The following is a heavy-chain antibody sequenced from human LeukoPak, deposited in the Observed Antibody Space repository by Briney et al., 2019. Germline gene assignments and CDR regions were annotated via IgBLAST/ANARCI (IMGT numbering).Heavy chain of an antibody. CDR1: GYTFTGYY. CDR3: ARDPSMAAPKGYYYYYMDV. D-gene: IGHD6-6*01. Sequence: ASVKVSCKASGYTFTGYYMHWVRQAPGQGLEWMGWINPNSGGTNYAQKFQGRVTMTRDTSISTAYMELSRLRSDDTAVYYCARDPSMAAPKGYYYYYMDVWGKGTTVTISS. CDR2: INPNSGGT. J-gene: IGHJ6*03. V-gene: IGHV1-2*02.